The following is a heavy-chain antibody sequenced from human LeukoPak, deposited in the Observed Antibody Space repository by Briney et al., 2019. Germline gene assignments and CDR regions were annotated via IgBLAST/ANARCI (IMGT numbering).Heavy chain of an antibody. V-gene: IGHV4-31*03. J-gene: IGHJ4*02. Sequence: PSETLSLTCTVSGGSISSGGYYWNWIRQYPGKDLEWVGYIYYSGITYYHPSLQSRVTISLDSSNNQCSLKLRSVTAADTSVYYCAIRRLYQLLPFDYWGQGTLVTVSS. CDR1: GGSISSGGYY. CDR2: IYYSGIT. CDR3: AIRRLYQLLPFDY. D-gene: IGHD2-2*01.